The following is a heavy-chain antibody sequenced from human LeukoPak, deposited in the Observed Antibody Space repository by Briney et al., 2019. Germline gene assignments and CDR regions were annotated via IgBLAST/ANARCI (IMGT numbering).Heavy chain of an antibody. Sequence: SETLSLTCTVSGGSISSYYWSWIRQPPGKGLEWIGYIYHSGSTNYNPSLTSRVTISVDTSKNQFSLKLSSVTAADTAVYYCARDGYSGNDGLWGQGTLVIVSS. D-gene: IGHD5-12*01. CDR1: GGSISSYY. V-gene: IGHV4-59*01. J-gene: IGHJ4*02. CDR2: IYHSGST. CDR3: ARDGYSGNDGL.